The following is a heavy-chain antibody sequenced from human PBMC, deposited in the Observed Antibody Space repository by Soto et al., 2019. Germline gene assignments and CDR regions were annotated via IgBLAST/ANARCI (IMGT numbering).Heavy chain of an antibody. V-gene: IGHV1-58*02. CDR1: GFTFTSSA. CDR2: IVVGSGNT. D-gene: IGHD2-15*01. J-gene: IGHJ3*02. CDR3: AAMQAVVHRNDAFDI. Sequence: ASVKVSCKASGFTFTSSAMQWVRQARGQRLEWIGWIVVGSGNTNYAQKFQERVTITRDMSTSTAYMELSSLRSEDTAVYYCAAMQAVVHRNDAFDIWGQGTMVTVSS.